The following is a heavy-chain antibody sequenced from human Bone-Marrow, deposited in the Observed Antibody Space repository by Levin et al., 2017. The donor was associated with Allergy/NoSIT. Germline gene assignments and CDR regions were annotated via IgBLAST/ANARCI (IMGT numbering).Heavy chain of an antibody. CDR2: INTVNGNT. Sequence: PAASVKVSCKASGYTFTSYFIHWLRQAPGQGLEWMGWINTVNGNTKYSQKFQGRLTITRDTSASTAYMHLSSLTSEDTAVYYCARSPSLPWFESWGQGTLVTVSS. CDR1: GYTFTSYF. J-gene: IGHJ5*01. V-gene: IGHV1-3*04. CDR3: ARSPSLPWFES.